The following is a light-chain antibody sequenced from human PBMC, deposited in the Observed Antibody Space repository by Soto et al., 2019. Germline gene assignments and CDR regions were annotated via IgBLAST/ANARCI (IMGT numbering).Light chain of an antibody. V-gene: IGLV1-44*01. J-gene: IGLJ1*01. CDR2: TNN. CDR3: AAWDDSLNGFYV. CDR1: RSNIGSNT. Sequence: QSVLTQPPSASGTPGQRVTISCSGSRSNIGSNTVNWYQQLPGSAPRLLIYTNNQRPSGVPDRFSASKSGTSASLAISGLQSEDEAEYYCAAWDDSLNGFYVFGTGT.